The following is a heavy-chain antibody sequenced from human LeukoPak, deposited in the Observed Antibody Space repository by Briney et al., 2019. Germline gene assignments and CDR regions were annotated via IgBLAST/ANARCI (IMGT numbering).Heavy chain of an antibody. J-gene: IGHJ4*02. Sequence: PGRSLTLSCAASGFTFDDYAMHWVRQAPGKGLEWVAGINSKSDSIGYADSVKGRFTISRDNAKNSLYLQMNSLRAEDTALYHCAKDPWGYRGNWLYFDYWGQGSLVTVSS. CDR3: AKDPWGYRGNWLYFDY. CDR2: INSKSDSI. D-gene: IGHD1-20*01. V-gene: IGHV3-9*01. CDR1: GFTFDDYA.